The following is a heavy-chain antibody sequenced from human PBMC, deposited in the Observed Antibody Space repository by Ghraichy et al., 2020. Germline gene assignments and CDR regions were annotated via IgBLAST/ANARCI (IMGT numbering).Heavy chain of an antibody. D-gene: IGHD4-17*01. CDR1: GYTFTSYG. CDR2: ISAHNGHT. CDR3: ARISVMLAVTSEDY. V-gene: IGHV1-18*01. Sequence: ASVKVSCKASGYTFTSYGISWVRQAPGQGLEWMGWISAHNGHTNYAQKLQGRVTMTTDTSTSTAYMELRSLRSDDTTVYYCARISVMLAVTSEDYWGQGTLVTVSS. J-gene: IGHJ4*02.